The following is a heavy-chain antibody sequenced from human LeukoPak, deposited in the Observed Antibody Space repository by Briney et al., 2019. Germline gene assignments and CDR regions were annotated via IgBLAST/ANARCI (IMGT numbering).Heavy chain of an antibody. CDR1: GFTFSSCE. J-gene: IGHJ4*02. CDR3: ARSLYYYDSSGYYGIDY. D-gene: IGHD3-22*01. CDR2: ISSSGSTI. Sequence: GGSLRLSCAASGFTFSSCEMNWVRQAPGKGLEWVSYISSSGSTIYYADSVKGRFTISRGNAKNSLFLQMNSLRAEDTALYYCARSLYYYDSSGYYGIDYWGQGTLVTVSS. V-gene: IGHV3-48*03.